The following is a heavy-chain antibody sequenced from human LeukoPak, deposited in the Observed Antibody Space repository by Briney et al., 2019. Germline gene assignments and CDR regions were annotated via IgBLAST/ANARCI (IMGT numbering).Heavy chain of an antibody. V-gene: IGHV4-59*01. CDR2: IYYSGST. CDR3: ARADYYGSGSSNDY. Sequence: SETLSLTCTVSGGSISSYYWSWIRQPPGKGLEWIGYIYYSGSTNYNPSLKSRVTISVDTSKNQFSLKLSSVTAADTAVYYCARADYYGSGSSNDYWGQGTPVTVSS. D-gene: IGHD3-10*01. CDR1: GGSISSYY. J-gene: IGHJ4*02.